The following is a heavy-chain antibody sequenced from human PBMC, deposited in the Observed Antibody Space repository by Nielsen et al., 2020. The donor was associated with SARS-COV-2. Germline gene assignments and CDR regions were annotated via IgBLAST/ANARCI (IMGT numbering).Heavy chain of an antibody. Sequence: GESLKFSCAASGFIFSSYSMNWVRQAPGKGLEWVSSISSSSSYIYYADSVKGRFTISRDNAKNSLYLQMNSLRAEDTAVHYCARVRHVGFDPWGQGTLVTVSS. V-gene: IGHV3-21*01. D-gene: IGHD1-1*01. CDR1: GFIFSSYS. CDR3: ARVRHVGFDP. CDR2: ISSSSSYI. J-gene: IGHJ5*02.